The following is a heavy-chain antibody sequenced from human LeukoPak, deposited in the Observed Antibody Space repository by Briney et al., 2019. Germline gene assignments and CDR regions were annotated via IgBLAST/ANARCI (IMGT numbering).Heavy chain of an antibody. CDR3: AGDIAAVNIPGSRLDP. CDR1: GGSISSDF. Sequence: SETLSLTCTVSGGSISSDFWSWIRQPPGKGLEWIGYISYSGITNYNPSLKSRVTISVDTSKNQLSLRLRSVTAADTAVYFCAGDIAAVNIPGSRLDPWGQGTLVTVSS. D-gene: IGHD6-13*01. J-gene: IGHJ5*02. V-gene: IGHV4-59*08. CDR2: ISYSGIT.